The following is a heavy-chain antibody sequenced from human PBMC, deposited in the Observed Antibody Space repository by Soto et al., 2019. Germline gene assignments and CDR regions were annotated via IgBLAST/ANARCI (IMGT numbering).Heavy chain of an antibody. D-gene: IGHD6-19*01. CDR2: VSNKNGVT. V-gene: IGHV1-18*04. CDR3: ARGRLNTGWYGFDY. J-gene: IGHJ4*02. Sequence: QVQLVQSGGEVKKPGASVKVSCKTSGYTFANYDFSWVRQAPGQGLEWMGWVSNKNGVTSYAENFRDRVTITTDTSTNTVYMELRSLTSDDTAVYFCARGRLNTGWYGFDYWGQGTQVTVSS. CDR1: GYTFANYD.